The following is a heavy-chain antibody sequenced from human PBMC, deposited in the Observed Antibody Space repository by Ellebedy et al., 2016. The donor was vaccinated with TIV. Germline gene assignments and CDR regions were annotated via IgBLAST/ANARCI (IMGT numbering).Heavy chain of an antibody. CDR3: AREADSDALDI. CDR2: IIPIFATA. V-gene: IGHV1-69*13. CDR1: GGTFSSYT. D-gene: IGHD2-15*01. Sequence: AASVKVSCKASGGTFSSYTISWVRQAPGQGLEWMGGIIPIFATANYAQKFQGRVTITADESTSTAYMELSSLRSEDTAVYYCAREADSDALDIWGQGTMVIVSS. J-gene: IGHJ3*02.